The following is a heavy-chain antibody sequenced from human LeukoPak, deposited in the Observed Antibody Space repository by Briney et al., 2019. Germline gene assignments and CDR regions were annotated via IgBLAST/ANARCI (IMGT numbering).Heavy chain of an antibody. V-gene: IGHV3-20*04. D-gene: IGHD4-17*01. CDR2: INWNGDST. Sequence: QSGGSLRLSCAASGSSFDDYGLTWVRQAPGKGLEWVSGINWNGDSTDYADSVKGRFTISRDNAKNSLYLQMNSLRAEDTALYYCARDDYGDPTYYYGMDVWGQGTTVTVSS. CDR3: ARDDYGDPTYYYGMDV. J-gene: IGHJ6*02. CDR1: GSSFDDYG.